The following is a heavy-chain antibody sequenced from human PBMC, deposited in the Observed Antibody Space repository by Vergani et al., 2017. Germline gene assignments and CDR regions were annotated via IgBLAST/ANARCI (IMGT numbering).Heavy chain of an antibody. D-gene: IGHD2-15*01. CDR2: IYYSGRT. V-gene: IGHV4-39*01. Sequence: QVQLQESGPGLVKPSETLSLTCTVSHDSFINTFYYLGWIRQTPGKGLEWIGSIYYSGRTYYKPSLESRVTMSVDTSKSQLSLKLSSVTAADTAVYYCTRHWGVVAANNWFDPWGQGTLVSVSS. J-gene: IGHJ5*02. CDR1: HDSFINTFYY. CDR3: TRHWGVVAANNWFDP.